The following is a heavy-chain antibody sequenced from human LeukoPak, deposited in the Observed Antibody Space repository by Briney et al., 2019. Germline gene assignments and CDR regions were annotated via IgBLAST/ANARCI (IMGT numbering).Heavy chain of an antibody. V-gene: IGHV4-59*01. CDR1: GGSINRYY. Sequence: SETLSLTCTVSGGSINRYYWSWSRQPPGRGLEWIGYISYSGSTSYNPSLKSRVTISVDTSKNQFSLKLTSVTAADTAVYYCARDGDTAMILFAFDIWGQGTTVTVSS. D-gene: IGHD5-18*01. J-gene: IGHJ3*02. CDR2: ISYSGST. CDR3: ARDGDTAMILFAFDI.